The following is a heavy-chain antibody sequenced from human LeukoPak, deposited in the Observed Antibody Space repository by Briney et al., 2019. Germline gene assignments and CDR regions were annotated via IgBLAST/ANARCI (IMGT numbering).Heavy chain of an antibody. CDR2: ISSNGATT. J-gene: IGHJ4*02. CDR3: VKDRSIAAPNNDFFDS. V-gene: IGHV3-64D*06. CDR1: GFTFNRFY. Sequence: GGSLRLSCSASGFTFNRFYLHWFRQAPGKVLEFVSHISSNGATTYYADSVKGRFTISRDNSKNTLYLQMSSLRADDTAVYYCVKDRSIAAPNNDFFDSWGQGALVTVSS. D-gene: IGHD6-6*01.